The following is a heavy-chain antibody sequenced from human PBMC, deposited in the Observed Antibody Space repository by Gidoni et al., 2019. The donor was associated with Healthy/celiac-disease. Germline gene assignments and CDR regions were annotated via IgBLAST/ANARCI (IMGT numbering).Heavy chain of an antibody. CDR1: GYPFTSYA. V-gene: IGHV1-3*01. D-gene: IGHD5-12*01. J-gene: IGHJ4*02. CDR3: ARDHGDGYNSVYFDY. Sequence: QVQLVQSGAEVKKPGASVKVSCKASGYPFTSYAMHWVRQAPGQRLEWMGWINAGNGNTKYSQKFQGRVTITRDTSASTAYMELSSLRSEDTAVYYCARDHGDGYNSVYFDYWGQGTLVTVSS. CDR2: INAGNGNT.